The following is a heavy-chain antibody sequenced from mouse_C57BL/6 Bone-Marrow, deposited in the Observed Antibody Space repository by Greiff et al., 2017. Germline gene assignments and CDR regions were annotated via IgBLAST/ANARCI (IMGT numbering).Heavy chain of an antibody. CDR3: ARHHWDVWFAY. D-gene: IGHD4-1*01. Sequence: EVLLVESGGGLVQPGASLKLSCESTEYDFPSHDISWVRKTPEKRLELVAAINSDGGSTYYPDTMERRFIISRDNTKKTLYLQMSSLRSEDTALYYCARHHWDVWFAYWGQGTLVTVSA. J-gene: IGHJ3*01. V-gene: IGHV5-2*01. CDR1: EYDFPSHD. CDR2: INSDGGST.